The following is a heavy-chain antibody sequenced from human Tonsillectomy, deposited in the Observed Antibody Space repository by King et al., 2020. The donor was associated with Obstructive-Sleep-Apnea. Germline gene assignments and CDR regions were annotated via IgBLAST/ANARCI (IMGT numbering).Heavy chain of an antibody. CDR1: GFTFDDYA. CDR3: AKETYYYGSGSYYTFDY. J-gene: IGHJ4*02. V-gene: IGHV3-9*01. Sequence: EVQLVESGGGLVQPGRSLRLSCAPSGFTFDDYAMHWVRQAPGKGLEWVSGISWNSGSIGYADSVKGRFTISRDNAKNSLYLQMNSLSAEDTAFYYCAKETYYYGSGSYYTFDYWGQGTLVTVSS. CDR2: ISWNSGSI. D-gene: IGHD3-10*01.